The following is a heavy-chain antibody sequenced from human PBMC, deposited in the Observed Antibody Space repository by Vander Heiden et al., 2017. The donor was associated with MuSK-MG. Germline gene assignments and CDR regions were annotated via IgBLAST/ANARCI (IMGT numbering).Heavy chain of an antibody. CDR3: PRALPGETCSFDD. CDR2: PYHSGSN. J-gene: IGHJ4*02. D-gene: IGHD2-21*01. CDR1: AYSITTGDY. V-gene: IGHV4-38-2*02. Sequence: VHLQVSGPGLVRPSKTLSLTGLGSAYSITTGDYWGWVRQPTGKGLGWIGSPYHSGSNSYNPSLKSRLTMSVETSNNQFALQWRHVNAADTAVYYCPRALPGETCSFDDWPQGP.